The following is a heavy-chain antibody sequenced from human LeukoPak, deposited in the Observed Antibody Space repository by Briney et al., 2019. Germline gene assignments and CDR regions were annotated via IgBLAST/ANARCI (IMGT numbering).Heavy chain of an antibody. J-gene: IGHJ3*02. Sequence: SETLSLTCTVSGGSISSYYWSWIRQPPGKGLEWIGYIYYSGSTNYNPSLKSRVTIPVDTSKNQFSLKLSSVTAADTAVYYCARGGYYDKEAFEISGQGTTFTVSS. V-gene: IGHV4-59*01. D-gene: IGHD3-22*01. CDR3: ARGGYYDKEAFEI. CDR1: GGSISSYY. CDR2: IYYSGST.